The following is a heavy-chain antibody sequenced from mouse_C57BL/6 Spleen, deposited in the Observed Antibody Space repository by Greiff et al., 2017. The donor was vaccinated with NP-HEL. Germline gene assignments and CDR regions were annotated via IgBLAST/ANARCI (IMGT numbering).Heavy chain of an antibody. CDR2: IWRGGST. CDR1: GFSLTSYG. Sequence: QVQLQQSGPGLVQPSQSLSITCTVSGFSLTSYGVHWVRQSPGKGLEWLGVIWRGGSTDYNAAFMSRLSITKDNSKSQVFFKMNSLQADDTAIYYCAKNYGKPYYAMDYWGQGTSVTVSS. CDR3: AKNYGKPYYAMDY. D-gene: IGHD2-1*01. V-gene: IGHV2-5*01. J-gene: IGHJ4*01.